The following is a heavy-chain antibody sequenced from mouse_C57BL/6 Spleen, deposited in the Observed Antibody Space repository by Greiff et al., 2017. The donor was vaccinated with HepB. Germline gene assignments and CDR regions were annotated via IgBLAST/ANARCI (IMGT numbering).Heavy chain of an antibody. J-gene: IGHJ4*01. D-gene: IGHD1-1*01. CDR1: GFTFSDYG. V-gene: IGHV5-17*01. Sequence: EVQLQESGGGLVKPGGSLKLSCAASGFTFSDYGMHWVRQAPEKGLEWVAYISSGSSTIYYADTVKGRFTISRDNAKNTLFLQMTSLRSEDTAMYYCARKATVVAPDYWGQGTSVTVSS. CDR3: ARKATVVAPDY. CDR2: ISSGSSTI.